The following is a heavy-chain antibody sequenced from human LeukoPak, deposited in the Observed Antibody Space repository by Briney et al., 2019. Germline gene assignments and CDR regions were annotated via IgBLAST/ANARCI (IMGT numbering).Heavy chain of an antibody. CDR2: INPSGGST. Sequence: ASVKVSCKASGYTFTSYYVHWVRQAPGQGLEWMGIINPSGGSTSYAQKFQGRVTMTRDTSTSTVYMELSSLRSEDTAVYYCARDQSLARMYYYDSSGYYYVYWGQGTLVTVSS. CDR3: ARDQSLARMYYYDSSGYYYVY. V-gene: IGHV1-46*03. CDR1: GYTFTSYY. D-gene: IGHD3-22*01. J-gene: IGHJ4*02.